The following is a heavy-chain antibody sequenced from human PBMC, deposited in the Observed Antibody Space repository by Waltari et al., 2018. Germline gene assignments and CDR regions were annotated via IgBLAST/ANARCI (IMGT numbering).Heavy chain of an antibody. V-gene: IGHV4-38-2*02. D-gene: IGHD3-9*01. CDR2: IYQIGST. CDR1: GYSISSGYY. Sequence: QVQLQESGPGLVKPSETLSLTCTVSGYSISSGYYWGWIRQPPGKGLEWIGSIYQIGSTYYTPSRNRRVTISVDTSKNQFSLKLGSVTAADTAVYYCARDFNYDILTWFDPWGQGTLVTVSS. J-gene: IGHJ5*02. CDR3: ARDFNYDILTWFDP.